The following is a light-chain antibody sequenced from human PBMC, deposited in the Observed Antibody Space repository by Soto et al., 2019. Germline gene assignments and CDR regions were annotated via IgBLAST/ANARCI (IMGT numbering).Light chain of an antibody. V-gene: IGKV1-12*01. J-gene: IGKJ3*01. CDR1: QVINNW. CDR2: ATS. CDR3: QQANTFPPN. Sequence: DIQMTQSPSSVSASVGDRVTITCRTSQVINNWLAWYQEKPGKAPKLLIFATSNLHGGVPSRFSGSGSGTDFTLTISRLQPEDFATYYCQQANTFPPNFGPGTRVDIK.